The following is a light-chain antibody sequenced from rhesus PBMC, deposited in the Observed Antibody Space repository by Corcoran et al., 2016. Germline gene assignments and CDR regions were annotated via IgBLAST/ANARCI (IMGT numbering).Light chain of an antibody. CDR2: KAS. Sequence: DIQMTQSPSSLSASVGDRVTITCRASQGISNNLAWYQQTTGKVPKLLIYKASTLKSGIPSRFSGSGSGTDFTLTISSLQPEDFATYYCQHGYGILFTFGPGTKLDIK. CDR3: QHGYGILFT. CDR1: QGISNN. J-gene: IGKJ3*01. V-gene: IGKV1-25*01.